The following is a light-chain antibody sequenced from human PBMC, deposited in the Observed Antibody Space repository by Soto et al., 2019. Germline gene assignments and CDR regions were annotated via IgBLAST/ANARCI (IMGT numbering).Light chain of an antibody. CDR2: GAS. V-gene: IGKV3-20*01. Sequence: EIVLTQSPGTLSLSPGERATLSCRASQSVSSSYLAWYQQKPGQAPRLLIYGASSRATGIPDRFSGSGSGTDFTLTISRLEPEHFAVYYCQQYRSTYTFGQRTKLQIK. J-gene: IGKJ2*01. CDR3: QQYRSTYT. CDR1: QSVSSSY.